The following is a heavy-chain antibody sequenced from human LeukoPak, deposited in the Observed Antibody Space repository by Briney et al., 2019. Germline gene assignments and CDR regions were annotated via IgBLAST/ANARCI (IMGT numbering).Heavy chain of an antibody. V-gene: IGHV1-3*01. CDR3: ARYCSGGSCFSPALFDY. D-gene: IGHD2-15*01. Sequence: GASVKVSCKASGYTFTSYAMHWVRQAPGQRLEWMGWINAGNGNTKYSQKFRGRVTITRDTSASTAYMELSSLRSEDTAVYYCARYCSGGSCFSPALFDYWGQGTLVTVSS. J-gene: IGHJ4*02. CDR2: INAGNGNT. CDR1: GYTFTSYA.